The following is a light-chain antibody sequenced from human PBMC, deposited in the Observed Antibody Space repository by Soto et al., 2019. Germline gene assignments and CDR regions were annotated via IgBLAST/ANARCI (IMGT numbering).Light chain of an antibody. CDR3: QAWDSSTAV. Sequence: SSELTQPPSVSVSPGQTASITCSGDKLGDKYACWYQQKPGQSPVLVIYRNNKRPSGIPERFSGSNSGNTATLTISGTQSMDEADYYCQAWDSSTAVFGTGTKLTVL. CDR2: RNN. CDR1: KLGDKY. J-gene: IGLJ1*01. V-gene: IGLV3-1*01.